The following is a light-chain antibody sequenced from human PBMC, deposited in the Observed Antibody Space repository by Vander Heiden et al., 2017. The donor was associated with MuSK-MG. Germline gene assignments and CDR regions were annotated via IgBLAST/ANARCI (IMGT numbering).Light chain of an antibody. CDR1: SSNIGAGSD. J-gene: IGLJ2*01. CDR3: QSYDSSLSGSI. Sequence: QSVLTQPPSVSGAPGQRVTIPCTGSSSNIGAGSDVHWYQQFPGTAPKLFIYSNSNRPSGGPDRCSGSKSGASAALAISGLQAEDEADYYCQSYDSSLSGSIFGGGTKLTVL. V-gene: IGLV1-40*01. CDR2: SNS.